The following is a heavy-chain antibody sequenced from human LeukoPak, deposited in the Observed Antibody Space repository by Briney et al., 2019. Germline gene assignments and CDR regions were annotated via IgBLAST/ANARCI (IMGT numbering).Heavy chain of an antibody. V-gene: IGHV3-23*01. D-gene: IGHD1-26*01. J-gene: IGHJ4*02. CDR2: VGPSGST. CDR3: AKRGGNYRGFDY. CDR1: GFTFSSYE. Sequence: GGSLRLSCAASGFTFSSYEMSWVRQAPGKGLAWVSAVGPSGSTYYADSVKGRFTISRDNSKYTLYLQMNSLRVEDTAVYYCAKRGGNYRGFDYWGQGTLVTVSS.